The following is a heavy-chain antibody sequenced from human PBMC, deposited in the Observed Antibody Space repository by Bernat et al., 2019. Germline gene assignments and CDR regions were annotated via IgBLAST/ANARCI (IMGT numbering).Heavy chain of an antibody. CDR2: ISSSSSYN. V-gene: IGHV3-11*05. CDR3: ARGTSTSAPYMDV. J-gene: IGHJ6*03. CDR1: GFTFSHYY. Sequence: QVQLVESGGGLVKPGGSLRLPCAASGFTFSHYYMSWIRQAPGKGLDWVSYISSSSSYNNYADSVKGRFTISRDNAKNSLYLQMNSLRAEDTAVYYYARGTSTSAPYMDVWGKGTTVTVSS.